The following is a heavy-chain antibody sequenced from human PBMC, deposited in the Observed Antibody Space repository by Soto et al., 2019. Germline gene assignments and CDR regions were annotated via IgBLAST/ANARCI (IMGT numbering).Heavy chain of an antibody. CDR2: ISSSSSYV. V-gene: IGHV3-21*01. CDR1: GFTFSSYS. CDR3: ARDQRGRGEATSFAP. D-gene: IGHD1-26*01. J-gene: IGHJ5*02. Sequence: EVQLVESWGGLVKPGGSLRLSCAASGFTFSSYSMNWVRQAPGKGLEWVSSISSSSSYVYSADSVKCRFTIPRDNAKNSLDLQMNRLRAEDTAVYYCARDQRGRGEATSFAPWGQETLVTVSS.